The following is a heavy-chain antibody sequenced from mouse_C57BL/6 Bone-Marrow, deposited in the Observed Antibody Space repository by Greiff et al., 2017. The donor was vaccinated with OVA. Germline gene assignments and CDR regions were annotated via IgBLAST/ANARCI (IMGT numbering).Heavy chain of an antibody. D-gene: IGHD1-1*01. Sequence: QVQLQQSGAELVRPGTSVKMSCKASGYTFTNYWIGWAKQRPGHGLEWIGDIYPGGGYTNYNEKFKGKATLPADKSSSTAYMQFSSLTSEDSAIYYCARLTTVVPYAMDYWGQGTSVTVSS. CDR2: IYPGGGYT. J-gene: IGHJ4*01. CDR1: GYTFTNYW. V-gene: IGHV1-63*01. CDR3: ARLTTVVPYAMDY.